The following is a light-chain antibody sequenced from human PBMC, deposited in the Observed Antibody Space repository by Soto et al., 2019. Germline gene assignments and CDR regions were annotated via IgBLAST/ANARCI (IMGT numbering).Light chain of an antibody. CDR3: QHRMNWPLT. Sequence: EIELTQSPGTLSLSPVERATLSCMASQSVSSNLAWYQQKPGQAPRLLIYDASNRATGIPARFSGSGSETDFTLTISSLEPEDFAVYYCQHRMNWPLTFGQGTRLEI. CDR2: DAS. V-gene: IGKV3-11*01. CDR1: QSVSSN. J-gene: IGKJ5*01.